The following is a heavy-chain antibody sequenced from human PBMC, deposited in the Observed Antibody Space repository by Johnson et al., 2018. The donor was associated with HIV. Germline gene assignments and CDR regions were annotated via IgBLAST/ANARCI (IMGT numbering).Heavy chain of an antibody. Sequence: QVQLVESGGGLVQPGRSLRLSCAASGFTFSSYAMHWVRQAPGKGLEWVAVISYDGSNKYYADSVKGRFTISRDNSKNTLYLQMNSLRAEDTAVYYCARGVTMINLKAFDIWGQGTMVTVSS. CDR3: ARGVTMINLKAFDI. CDR2: ISYDGSNK. D-gene: IGHD3-22*01. V-gene: IGHV3-30*14. J-gene: IGHJ3*02. CDR1: GFTFSSYA.